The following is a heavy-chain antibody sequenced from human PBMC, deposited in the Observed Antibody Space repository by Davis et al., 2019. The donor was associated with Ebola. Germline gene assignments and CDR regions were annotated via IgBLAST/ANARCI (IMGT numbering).Heavy chain of an antibody. J-gene: IGHJ5*02. CDR1: GFTFSSYS. Sequence: PGGSLRLSCAASGFTFSSYSMNWVRQAPGKGLEWVSYISSSSSTIYYADSVKGRFTISRDNAKNSLYLQMNSLRAEDTAVYYCARDFGYYDILTGPPGGWFDPWGQGTLVTVSS. CDR2: ISSSSSTI. CDR3: ARDFGYYDILTGPPGGWFDP. D-gene: IGHD3-9*01. V-gene: IGHV3-48*04.